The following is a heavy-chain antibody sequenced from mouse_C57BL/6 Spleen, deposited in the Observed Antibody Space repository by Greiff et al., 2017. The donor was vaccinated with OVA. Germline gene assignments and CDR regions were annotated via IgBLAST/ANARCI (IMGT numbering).Heavy chain of an antibody. J-gene: IGHJ1*03. CDR2: ISTYYGDA. V-gene: IGHV1-67*01. CDR1: GYTFTDYA. CDR3: AREEDYYGSSYSWYFDV. D-gene: IGHD1-1*01. Sequence: VQLQHSGPELVRPGVSVKISCKGSGYTFTDYAMHWVKQSHAKSLEWIGVISTYYGDASYNQKFKDKATMTVDKSSSTAYMELARLTSEDSAVYYCAREEDYYGSSYSWYFDVWGTGTTVTVSS.